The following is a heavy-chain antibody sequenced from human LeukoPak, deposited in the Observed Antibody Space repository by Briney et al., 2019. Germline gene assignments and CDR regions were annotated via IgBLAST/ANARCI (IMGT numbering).Heavy chain of an antibody. CDR2: IYYSGST. V-gene: IGHV4-39*01. CDR1: GGSISSSSYY. Sequence: TSETLSLTCTVSGGSISSSSYYWGWIRQPPGKGLKWIGSIYYSGSTYYNPSLKSRVTISVDTSKNQFSLKLSSVTAADTAVYYCARRQYYDILTWGQGTLVTVSS. J-gene: IGHJ4*02. CDR3: ARRQYYDILT. D-gene: IGHD3-9*01.